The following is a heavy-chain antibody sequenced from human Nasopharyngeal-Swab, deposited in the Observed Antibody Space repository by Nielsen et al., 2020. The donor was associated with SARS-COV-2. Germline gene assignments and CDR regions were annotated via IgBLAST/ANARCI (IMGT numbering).Heavy chain of an antibody. D-gene: IGHD3-22*01. CDR3: ATVKTYYYDSSGDRGDAFDI. Sequence: SVKVSCKASGGTFSSYAISWVRQAPGQGLEWMGGIIPIFGTANYAQKFQGRVTITADKSTSTAYMELSNLRSEDTAVYYCATVKTYYYDSSGDRGDAFDIWGQGTMVTVSS. J-gene: IGHJ3*02. CDR1: GGTFSSYA. V-gene: IGHV1-69*06. CDR2: IIPIFGTA.